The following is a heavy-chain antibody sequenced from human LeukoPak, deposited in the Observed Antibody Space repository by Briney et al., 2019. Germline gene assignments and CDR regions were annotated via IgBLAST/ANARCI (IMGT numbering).Heavy chain of an antibody. D-gene: IGHD1-26*01. CDR2: ISSSSYI. J-gene: IGHJ6*02. Sequence: GGSLRLSCAASGFILSDYGMHWVRQAPGKGLEWVSSISSSSYIYYADSVKGRFTISRDNAKNSLYLQMNSLRAEDTAVYYCARDHSGSYYYYGMDVWGQGTTVTVSS. V-gene: IGHV3-69-1*01. CDR3: ARDHSGSYYYYGMDV. CDR1: GFILSDYG.